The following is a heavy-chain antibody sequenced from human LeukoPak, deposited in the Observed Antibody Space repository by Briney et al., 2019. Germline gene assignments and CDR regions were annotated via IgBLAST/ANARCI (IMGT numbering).Heavy chain of an antibody. V-gene: IGHV1-18*04. CDR3: ARIWSITIFVGHQRAGKAFDI. J-gene: IGHJ3*02. CDR1: GYTLTGYY. CDR2: ISAYNGNT. Sequence: ASVKVSCKASGYTLTGYYIHWVRQAPGQGLEWMGWISAYNGNTNYAQKLQGRVTMTTDTSTSTAYMELRSLRSDDTAVYYCARIWSITIFVGHQRAGKAFDIWGQGTMVTVSS. D-gene: IGHD3-3*01.